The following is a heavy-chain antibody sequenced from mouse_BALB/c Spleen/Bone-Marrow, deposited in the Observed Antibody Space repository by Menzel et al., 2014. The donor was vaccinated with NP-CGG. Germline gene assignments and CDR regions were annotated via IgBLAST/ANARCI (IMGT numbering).Heavy chain of an antibody. V-gene: IGHV7-3*02. CDR1: GFTFTDYY. CDR2: IRNKAYGYTT. J-gene: IGHJ4*01. CDR3: VRFPMDY. Sequence: DVKLMESGGGLVQPGGSLILSCTTSGFTFTDYYMSWVRQPPGKALEWLAFIRNKAYGYTTEYSASVRGRFTISRDNSQSILYLQMNTLRAEDSATYYCVRFPMDYWGQGTSVTVPS.